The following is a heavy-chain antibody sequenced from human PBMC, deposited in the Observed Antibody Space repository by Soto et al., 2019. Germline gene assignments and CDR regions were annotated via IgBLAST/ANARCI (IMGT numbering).Heavy chain of an antibody. CDR2: IYSGGTT. CDR1: GLNVSNNY. D-gene: IGHD3-10*01. CDR3: ARDFRLMVGGAGFDY. J-gene: IGHJ4*02. Sequence: EVQLVESGGGLVQPGGSLRLSCAPSGLNVSNNYMSWVRQAPGKGLEWVSVIYSGGTTHYAGSVKGRFTISRDIFKNMLYLQMKSLRAEDTGVYYCARDFRLMVGGAGFDYWGQGISVTVSA. V-gene: IGHV3-66*01.